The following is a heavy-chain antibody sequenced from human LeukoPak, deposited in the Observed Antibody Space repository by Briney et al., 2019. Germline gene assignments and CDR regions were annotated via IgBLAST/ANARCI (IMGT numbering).Heavy chain of an antibody. CDR1: GYTFTSYG. V-gene: IGHV1-2*02. D-gene: IGHD5-24*01. CDR2: INPKRGDT. Sequence: ASVKVSCKASGYTFTSYGISWVRQAPGQGLEWMGWINPKRGDTNYAQKFQGRVTMTRDTSISTAYMELSRLTSDDTAVYYCANRNGGNLPFWDYWGQGTLVIVSS. CDR3: ANRNGGNLPFWDY. J-gene: IGHJ4*02.